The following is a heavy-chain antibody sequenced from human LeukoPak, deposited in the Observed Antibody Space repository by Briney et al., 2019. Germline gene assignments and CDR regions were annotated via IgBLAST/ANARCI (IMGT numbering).Heavy chain of an antibody. Sequence: GSSLRLSCSTSGFTFSNYGMHWVRQAPGKGLEWVAVIWHDGNTKYYADSVKGRFTISRDNSENTLYLQMNSLRAEDTAMYYCANNFDYWGQGTLVTVSS. J-gene: IGHJ4*02. V-gene: IGHV3-33*06. CDR3: ANNFDY. CDR1: GFTFSNYG. CDR2: IWHDGNTK.